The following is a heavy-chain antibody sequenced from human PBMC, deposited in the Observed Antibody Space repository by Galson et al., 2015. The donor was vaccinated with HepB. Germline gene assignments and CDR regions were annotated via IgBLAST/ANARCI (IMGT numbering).Heavy chain of an antibody. CDR3: ARDVMATAMVGAFDI. CDR1: GGTFSSYA. Sequence: SVKVSCKASGGTFSSYAISWVRQAPGQGLEWMGRIIPILGIANYAQKFQGRVTITADKSTSTAYMELSSLRSEDTAVYYCARDVMATAMVGAFDIWGQGTMVTVSS. CDR2: IIPILGIA. D-gene: IGHD5-18*01. V-gene: IGHV1-69*04. J-gene: IGHJ3*02.